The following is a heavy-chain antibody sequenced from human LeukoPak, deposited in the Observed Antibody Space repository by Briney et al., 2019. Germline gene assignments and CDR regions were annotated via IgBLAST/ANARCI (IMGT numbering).Heavy chain of an antibody. Sequence: PGGSLRLSCAASGFTFSSYAMSWVRQARGKGLELVSAISGSGDSTYYADSVKGRFTISRDNSKNTLYLQMNSLRAEDTAVYYCAKDDGDILTGYYADYWGQGTLVTVSS. J-gene: IGHJ4*02. CDR2: ISGSGDST. D-gene: IGHD3-9*01. CDR3: AKDDGDILTGYYADY. V-gene: IGHV3-23*01. CDR1: GFTFSSYA.